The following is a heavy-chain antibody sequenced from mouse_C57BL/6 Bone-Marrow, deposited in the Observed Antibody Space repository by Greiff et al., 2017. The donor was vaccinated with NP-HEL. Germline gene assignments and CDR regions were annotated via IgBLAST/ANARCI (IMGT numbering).Heavy chain of an antibody. CDR2: IWGGGST. CDR1: GFSLTSYG. D-gene: IGHD2-4*01. V-gene: IGHV2-9*01. Sequence: VKLMESGPGLVAPSQSLSITCTVSGFSLTSYGVDWVRQPPGTGLEWLGVIWGGGSTNYNSALMSRLSISKDNSKSQVFLKMNSLQTDDTAMYYCAKHEGMITGDYYAMDYWGQGTSVTVSS. J-gene: IGHJ4*01. CDR3: AKHEGMITGDYYAMDY.